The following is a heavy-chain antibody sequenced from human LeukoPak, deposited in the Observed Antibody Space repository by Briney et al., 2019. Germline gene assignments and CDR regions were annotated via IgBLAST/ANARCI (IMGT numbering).Heavy chain of an antibody. V-gene: IGHV3-9*01. Sequence: TGGSLRLSCAASGFTFDDYAMHWVRQAPGKGLEWVSGISWNSGSIGYADSVKGRFTISRDNAKNSLYLQMNSLRAEDTALYYCAKTAFADLYSYGSFDYWGQGTLVTVSS. CDR2: ISWNSGSI. J-gene: IGHJ4*02. CDR3: AKTAFADLYSYGSFDY. D-gene: IGHD5-18*01. CDR1: GFTFDDYA.